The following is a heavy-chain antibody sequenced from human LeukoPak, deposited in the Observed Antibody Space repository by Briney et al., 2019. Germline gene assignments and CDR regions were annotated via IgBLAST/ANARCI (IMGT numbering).Heavy chain of an antibody. Sequence: GGSLRLSCAASGFTFTSYSMSWVRQAPGKGLEWVSGISGSGDNTYYADSVKGRFTISRDNSKNTLYVQVNSLGTEDTAAYYCAKGSYYDSSGSFYFDYWGQGTLVTVSS. V-gene: IGHV3-23*01. CDR1: GFTFTSYS. J-gene: IGHJ4*02. CDR3: AKGSYYDSSGSFYFDY. CDR2: ISGSGDNT. D-gene: IGHD3-22*01.